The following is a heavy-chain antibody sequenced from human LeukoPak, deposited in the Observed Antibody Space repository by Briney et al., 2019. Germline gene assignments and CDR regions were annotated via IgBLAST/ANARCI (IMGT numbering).Heavy chain of an antibody. D-gene: IGHD4-17*01. J-gene: IGHJ4*02. CDR3: ARQAPVTTRHFDY. V-gene: IGHV4-39*01. CDR2: IYYSGST. Sequence: SETLSLTCPVPGGSISSSSYYWGWIRQPPGKRLEWIGSIYYSGSTYYNPSLKSRVTISVDTSKNQFSLKLSSVTAADTAVYYCARQAPVTTRHFDYWGQGTLVTVSS. CDR1: GGSISSSSYY.